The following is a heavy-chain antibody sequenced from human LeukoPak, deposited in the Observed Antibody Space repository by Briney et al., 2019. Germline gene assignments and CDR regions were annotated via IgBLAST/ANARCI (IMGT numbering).Heavy chain of an antibody. D-gene: IGHD3-22*01. CDR1: GYTLTDLS. CDR3: ATVKSYYYDRGGFYFDD. V-gene: IGHV1-24*01. Sequence: ASVKVSCKVPGYTLTDLSMHWVRQAPGIGLEWMGGSDPEDGETFYAQKFRGRITMTEDTSADTAYMGLNSLRSEDTAVYYCATVKSYYYDRGGFYFDDWGQGTLVTVSS. CDR2: SDPEDGET. J-gene: IGHJ4*02.